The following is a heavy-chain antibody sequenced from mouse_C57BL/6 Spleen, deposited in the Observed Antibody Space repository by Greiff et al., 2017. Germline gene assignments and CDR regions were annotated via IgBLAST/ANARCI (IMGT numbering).Heavy chain of an antibody. J-gene: IGHJ4*01. CDR3: ARENYRGAMDY. V-gene: IGHV3-1*01. CDR1: GYSITSGYD. CDR2: ISYSGST. D-gene: IGHD1-1*01. Sequence: VQLKESGPGMVKPSQSLSLTCTVTGYSITSGYDWHWIRHFPGNKLEWMGYISYSGSTNYTPSLKSRISITHDTSKTHFFLKLNSLTSEDTDTYDSARENYRGAMDYWGQGTSVTVSS.